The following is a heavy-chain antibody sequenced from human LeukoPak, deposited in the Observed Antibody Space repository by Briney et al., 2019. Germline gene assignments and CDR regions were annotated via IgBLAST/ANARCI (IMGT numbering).Heavy chain of an antibody. CDR1: GFTVSSNY. Sequence: GSLRLSCAASGFTVSSNYMSWVRQAPGKGLEWVSVIYSGGSTYYADSVKGRFAISRDNSENTLYLQMNSLRAEDTAVYYCAKEIAAAALYNWFDPWGQGTLVTVSS. D-gene: IGHD6-13*01. V-gene: IGHV3-53*01. J-gene: IGHJ5*02. CDR2: IYSGGST. CDR3: AKEIAAAALYNWFDP.